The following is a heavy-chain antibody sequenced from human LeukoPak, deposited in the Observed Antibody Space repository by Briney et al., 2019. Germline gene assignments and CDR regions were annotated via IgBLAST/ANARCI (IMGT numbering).Heavy chain of an antibody. CDR1: GGSISSSSYY. J-gene: IGHJ4*02. V-gene: IGHV4-39*01. Sequence: PSETLSLTCTVSGGSISSSSYYWGWIRQPPGKGLEWIGSIYYSGSTYYNPSLKSRVTISVDTSKNQFSLKLSSVTAADTAVYYCASHGRMRHYYDSSGYYYAYYFDYWGQGTLVTVSS. CDR2: IYYSGST. D-gene: IGHD3-22*01. CDR3: ASHGRMRHYYDSSGYYYAYYFDY.